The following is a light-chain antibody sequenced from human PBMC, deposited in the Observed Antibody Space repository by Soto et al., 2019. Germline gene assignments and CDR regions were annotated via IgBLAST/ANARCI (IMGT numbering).Light chain of an antibody. V-gene: IGKV3-15*01. J-gene: IGKJ2*01. CDR1: QSIASN. CDR3: QQNNHWPS. Sequence: EIVMTQSPATLPVSPGESATLSCRASQSIASNLAWYEQKPGQAPRLLSHSASARATGIPPRFSGSGSGTEFTLTISSLQSEDLAVYYCQQNNHWPSFGQGTNLEIK. CDR2: SAS.